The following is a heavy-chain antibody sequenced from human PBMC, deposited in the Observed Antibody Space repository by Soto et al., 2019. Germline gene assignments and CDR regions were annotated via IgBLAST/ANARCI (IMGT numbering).Heavy chain of an antibody. D-gene: IGHD2-15*01. Sequence: SETLSLTCAVYGGSFSGYYWSWIRQPPGKGLEWIGEINHSGSTNYNPSLKSRVTISVDTSKNQFSLKLSSVTAADTAVYYCARAEPWNCSGGSCFSNNWFDPWGQGTLVTVS. CDR3: ARAEPWNCSGGSCFSNNWFDP. J-gene: IGHJ5*02. CDR1: GGSFSGYY. V-gene: IGHV4-34*01. CDR2: INHSGST.